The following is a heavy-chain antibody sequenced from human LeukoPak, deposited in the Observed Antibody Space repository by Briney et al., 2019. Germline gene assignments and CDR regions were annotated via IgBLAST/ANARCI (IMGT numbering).Heavy chain of an antibody. CDR2: INSDGSST. J-gene: IGHJ4*02. V-gene: IGHV3-74*01. D-gene: IGHD2-2*01. CDR3: ARDLRCSSTSCYAFDY. CDR1: GSTFSSYW. Sequence: GGSLRLSCAASGSTFSSYWMHWVRQAPGKGLGWVSRINSDGSSTSYADSVKGRFTISRDNAKNTLYLQTNSLRAEDTAVYYCARDLRCSSTSCYAFDYWGQGTLLTVSS.